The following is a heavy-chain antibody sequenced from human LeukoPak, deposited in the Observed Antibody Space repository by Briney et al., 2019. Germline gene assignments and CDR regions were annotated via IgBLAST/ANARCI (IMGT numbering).Heavy chain of an antibody. Sequence: GASVKVSCKASGYTFTGYYMHWVRQAPGQGLEWMGWINPNSGGTNYAQKFQGRVTMTRDTSISTAYMELSRLRSDDTAVYYCARVLVVGGVRAFDIWGQGTMVTVSS. D-gene: IGHD2-2*01. CDR1: GYTFTGYY. V-gene: IGHV1-2*02. CDR3: ARVLVVGGVRAFDI. J-gene: IGHJ3*02. CDR2: INPNSGGT.